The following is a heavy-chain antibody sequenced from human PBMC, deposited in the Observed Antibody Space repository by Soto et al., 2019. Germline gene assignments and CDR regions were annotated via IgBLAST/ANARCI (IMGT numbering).Heavy chain of an antibody. CDR1: GGSISSGGYY. J-gene: IGHJ4*02. CDR3: AGDSSGYYRVY. V-gene: IGHV4-31*03. D-gene: IGHD3-22*01. CDR2: IYYSGST. Sequence: PSETLSLTCTVSGGSISSGGYYWSWIRQHPGKGLEWIGYIYYSGSTYYNPSLKSRVTISVDTSKNQFSLKLSSVTAADTAVYYCAGDSSGYYRVYWGQGTLVTVSS.